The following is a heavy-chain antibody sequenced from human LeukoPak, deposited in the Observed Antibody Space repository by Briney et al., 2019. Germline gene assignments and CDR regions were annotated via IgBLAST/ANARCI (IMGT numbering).Heavy chain of an antibody. CDR1: GRSLSSRSHY. CDR3: ARAESGPTAFFDY. J-gene: IGHJ4*02. V-gene: IGHV4-39*01. CDR2: VYFTGST. D-gene: IGHD3-3*01. Sequence: SETLSLTCTVSGRSLSSRSHYWGCIRQFPGKGLQWIASVYFTGSTYYNPSLTSRATVSVDTSKNQFSLKLSSVTAADTAVYYCARAESGPTAFFDYWGQGTLVTVSS.